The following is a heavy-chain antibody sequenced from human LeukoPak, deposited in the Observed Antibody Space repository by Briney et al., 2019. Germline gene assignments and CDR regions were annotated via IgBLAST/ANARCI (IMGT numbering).Heavy chain of an antibody. Sequence: SVKVSCKASGGTFSTYAFGWVRQAPGQGLEWMGRIIPILDVTNYAQKFQGRVTITADKSTSTAYMELSRLRSDDTAVYYCARDFGGSSSGEYFQHWGQGTLVTVSS. CDR1: GGTFSTYA. CDR2: IIPILDVT. J-gene: IGHJ1*01. V-gene: IGHV1-69*04. D-gene: IGHD6-6*01. CDR3: ARDFGGSSSGEYFQH.